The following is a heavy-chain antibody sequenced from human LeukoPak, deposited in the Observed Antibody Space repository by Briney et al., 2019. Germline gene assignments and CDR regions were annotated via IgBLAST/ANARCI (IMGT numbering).Heavy chain of an antibody. D-gene: IGHD4-23*01. V-gene: IGHV4-4*02. J-gene: IGHJ4*02. Sequence: SETLSLTCAVSGGSISSSNWWNWVRQPPGKGLEWIGEIYHSGSTNYNPSLKSRATISVDKSKNQFSLKLTSVTAADTAVYYCARAPPPDYGGPSFDYWGQGTLVTVSS. CDR1: GGSISSSNW. CDR3: ARAPPPDYGGPSFDY. CDR2: IYHSGST.